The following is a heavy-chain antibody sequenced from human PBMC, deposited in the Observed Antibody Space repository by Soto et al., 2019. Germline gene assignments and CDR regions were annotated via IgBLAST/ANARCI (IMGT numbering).Heavy chain of an antibody. CDR1: GFTFSSYA. Sequence: QVQLVESGGGVVQPGRSLRLSCAASGFTFSSYAMHWVRQAPGKGLEWVAVVSYDGSNKYYADSVKGRFTIYRDNSKNTLYLQMNSLRAEDTAVYYCARDARGYSGYDSSYSDYGMDVWGQVTTVTGSS. CDR3: ARDARGYSGYDSSYSDYGMDV. CDR2: VSYDGSNK. V-gene: IGHV3-30-3*01. J-gene: IGHJ6*02. D-gene: IGHD5-12*01.